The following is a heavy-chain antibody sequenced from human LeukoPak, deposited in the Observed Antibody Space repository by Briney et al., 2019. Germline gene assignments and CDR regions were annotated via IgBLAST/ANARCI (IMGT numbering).Heavy chain of an antibody. D-gene: IGHD2-15*01. CDR2: IYSGGST. Sequence: PGGALRLSCAASGFTFSSNYMSWVRQAPGKGLEGVSIIYSGGSTYYADSVKGRFTISRDNSKNTLYLQMNSLRAEDTALYYCARDLEYHTSGGFDYWGQGTLVTVSS. CDR3: ARDLEYHTSGGFDY. J-gene: IGHJ4*02. CDR1: GFTFSSNY. V-gene: IGHV3-53*05.